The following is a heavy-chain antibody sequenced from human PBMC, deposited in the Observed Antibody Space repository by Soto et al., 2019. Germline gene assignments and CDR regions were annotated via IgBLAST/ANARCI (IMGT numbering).Heavy chain of an antibody. CDR3: ARALYSSTWYGDFDS. V-gene: IGHV4-30-4*01. J-gene: IGHJ4*02. Sequence: LSLTCTVSGASISSADHYWSWVRQPPGKGLEWIGYIYYSGSTYYSPSLKSRVSISVDTSKNHFSLRVNSVTAADTAVYYCARALYSSTWYGDFDSWGQGTLVTVSS. CDR2: IYYSGST. CDR1: GASISSADHY. D-gene: IGHD6-13*01.